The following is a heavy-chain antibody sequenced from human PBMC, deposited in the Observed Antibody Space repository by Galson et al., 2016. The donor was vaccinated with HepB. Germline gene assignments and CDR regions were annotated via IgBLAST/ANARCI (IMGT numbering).Heavy chain of an antibody. D-gene: IGHD3-9*01. CDR2: IGGPADDT. V-gene: IGHV3-11*04. J-gene: IGHJ6*02. CDR3: ARFRYCDTDTKCRNVDV. CDR1: GFTVYNYY. Sequence: SLRLSCAPSGFTVYNYYMSWIRQAPGQGLDWIAYIGGPADDTYYAESVKGRFTISRDRAKNSLYLQMNSLRAEDTGVFYCARFRYCDTDTKCRNVDVWGQGTTVTVSS.